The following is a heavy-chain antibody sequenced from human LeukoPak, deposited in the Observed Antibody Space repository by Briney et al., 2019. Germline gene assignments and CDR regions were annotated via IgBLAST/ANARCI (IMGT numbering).Heavy chain of an antibody. CDR2: ISSKCSTI. CDR3: ARSVVFKPPGVFDY. J-gene: IGHJ4*02. Sequence: GGSLRLSCAASGFTFRDYYMSWIRRAPGKGLEGVSYISSKCSTIYYADTAKGRFTISRENAKTSLYLQTNSLRAEDTAAYYCARSVVFKPPGVFDYWGQGTLVTVSS. V-gene: IGHV3-11*04. CDR1: GFTFRDYY. D-gene: IGHD3-22*01.